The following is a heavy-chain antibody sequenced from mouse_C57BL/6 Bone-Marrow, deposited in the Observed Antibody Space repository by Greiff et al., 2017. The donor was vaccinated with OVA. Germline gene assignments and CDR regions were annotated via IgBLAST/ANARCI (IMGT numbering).Heavy chain of an antibody. CDR2: IDPSDSYT. CDR1: GYTFTSYW. D-gene: IGHD2-4*01. J-gene: IGHJ4*01. Sequence: VQLQQPGAELVRPGTSVKLSCKASGYTFTSYWMHWVKQTPGQGLEWIGVIDPSDSYTTYNQKFKGKATLTVDTSSSTAYMQLSSLTSEDSAVYYCARSYYDYDGYYAMDYWGQGTSVTVSS. V-gene: IGHV1-59*01. CDR3: ARSYYDYDGYYAMDY.